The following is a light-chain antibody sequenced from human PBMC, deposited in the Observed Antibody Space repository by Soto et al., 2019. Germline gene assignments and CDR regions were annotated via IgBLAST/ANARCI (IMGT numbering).Light chain of an antibody. J-gene: IGKJ1*01. Sequence: EIVLTQSPRPLSLSPGQRATLSFRARQSVSSSYLAWYQQRPGRAPRLFIYGASSRATGIPDRFSGSGSGTDFTLTISRLEPEDFAVYYCQQYGRSPLTFGQGTKVDIK. CDR1: QSVSSSY. CDR2: GAS. V-gene: IGKV3-20*01. CDR3: QQYGRSPLT.